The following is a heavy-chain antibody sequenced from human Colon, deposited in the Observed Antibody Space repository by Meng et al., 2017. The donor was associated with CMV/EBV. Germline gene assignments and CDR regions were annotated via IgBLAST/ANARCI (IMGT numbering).Heavy chain of an antibody. CDR1: GFTFSSYA. Sequence: GESLKISCAASGFTFSSYAMNWVRQAPGKGLEWVSGISGGGTSTYYADSVKGRFTISRDTPKNTLFLQLNSLRAEDTAVYYCARGVIAVGQRHYFDHWGQGTLVTVSS. J-gene: IGHJ4*02. CDR3: ARGVIAVGQRHYFDH. CDR2: ISGGGTST. D-gene: IGHD6-19*01. V-gene: IGHV3-23*01.